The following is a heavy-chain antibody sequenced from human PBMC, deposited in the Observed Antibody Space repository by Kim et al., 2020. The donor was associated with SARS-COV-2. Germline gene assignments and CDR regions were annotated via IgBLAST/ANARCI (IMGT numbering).Heavy chain of an antibody. CDR3: ARADPMVRGVIVSGLSYFQY. CDR1: GFTFSSYA. Sequence: GGSLRLSCAASGFTFSSYAMSWVRQAPGKGLEWVSAISSTGGSTFYADSVRGRFTISRDNSKNTLFVQMNSLRAEDTAVYYCARADPMVRGVIVSGLSYFQYWGQGTLVTVSS. V-gene: IGHV3-23*01. D-gene: IGHD3-10*01. CDR2: ISSTGGST. J-gene: IGHJ1*01.